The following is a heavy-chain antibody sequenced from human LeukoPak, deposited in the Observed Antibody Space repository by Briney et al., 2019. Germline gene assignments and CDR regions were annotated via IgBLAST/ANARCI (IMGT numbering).Heavy chain of an antibody. V-gene: IGHV3-64*01. J-gene: IGHJ4*02. D-gene: IGHD3-3*01. CDR1: GFTFDDYA. CDR3: ARDPGRFWSVQGAYYDC. CDR2: ISDNGDTA. Sequence: GGSLRLSCAASGFTFDDYAMHWVRQAPGKGLEWVSGISDNGDTAYYASSVQGRFTISRDNSKNMLYLQMGSLRVEDLAVYYCARDPGRFWSVQGAYYDCWGQGTLVTISS.